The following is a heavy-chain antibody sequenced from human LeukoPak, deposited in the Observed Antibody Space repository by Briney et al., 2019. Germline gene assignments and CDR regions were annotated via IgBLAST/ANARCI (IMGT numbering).Heavy chain of an antibody. CDR3: ARERYSSSWYDPFDY. CDR1: GFTFSSYW. D-gene: IGHD6-13*01. J-gene: IGHJ4*02. V-gene: IGHV3-74*01. CDR2: INSDGSST. Sequence: TGGSLRLSCAASGFTFSSYWMHWVRQAPGKGLVWVLRINSDGSSTSHADSVKGRFTISRDNAKNTLYLQMNSLRAEDTAVYYCARERYSSSWYDPFDYWGQGTLVTVSS.